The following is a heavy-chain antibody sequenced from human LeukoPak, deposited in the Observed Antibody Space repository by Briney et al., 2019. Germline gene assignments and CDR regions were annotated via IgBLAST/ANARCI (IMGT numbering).Heavy chain of an antibody. CDR1: GFTFSSYA. D-gene: IGHD6-13*01. CDR3: AKDVGYSSSHYYYMDV. Sequence: GGSLRLSCAASGFTFSSYAMSWVRQAPGKGLEWVSAISGSGGSKYYADSVKGRFTISRDNSKNTLYLQMNSLRAEDTAVYYCAKDVGYSSSHYYYMDVWGKGTTVTVSS. V-gene: IGHV3-23*01. J-gene: IGHJ6*03. CDR2: ISGSGGSK.